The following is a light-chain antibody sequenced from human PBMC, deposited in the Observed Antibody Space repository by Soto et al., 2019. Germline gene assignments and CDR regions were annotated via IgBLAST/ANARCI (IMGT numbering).Light chain of an antibody. CDR2: AAS. CDR3: QQLNSYPP. Sequence: IQLTQSPSSLSASVGDRVTITCRASQGISSYLAWYQQKPGKAPKLLIYAASTLQSGVPSWFSGSGSGTDFTLTISSLQPEDVATYYCQQLNSYPPFGQGTRLEIK. V-gene: IGKV1-9*01. CDR1: QGISSY. J-gene: IGKJ5*01.